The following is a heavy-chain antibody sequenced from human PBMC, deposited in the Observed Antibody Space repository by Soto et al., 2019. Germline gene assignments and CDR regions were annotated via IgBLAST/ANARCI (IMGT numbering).Heavy chain of an antibody. CDR1: GGSVSNSRYY. Sequence: PSETLSLTCTVSGGSVSNSRYYWGWIRQPPGKGLEWIGIIYYSGSTYYNPSLKSRVTISVDTSKNQFSLKLSSVTAADTAVYYCARAVEGATRGFDYWGQGTLVTVSS. V-gene: IGHV4-39*07. CDR3: ARAVEGATRGFDY. D-gene: IGHD1-26*01. CDR2: IYYSGST. J-gene: IGHJ4*02.